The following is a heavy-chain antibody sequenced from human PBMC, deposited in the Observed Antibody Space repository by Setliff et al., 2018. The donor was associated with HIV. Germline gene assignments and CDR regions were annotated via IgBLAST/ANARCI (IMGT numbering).Heavy chain of an antibody. V-gene: IGHV1-3*04. CDR1: GDTVTGHS. J-gene: IGHJ4*02. CDR2: LNTGNGKT. D-gene: IGHD3-3*01. CDR3: ARDRDNFWSGPFDY. Sequence: ASVMVSCKAFGDTVTGHSIHWVRQAPGQRLEGMGWLNTGNGKTKYSQRFQDRVTFTRDTSARTAYMELRSLRSEDSAVYYCARDRDNFWSGPFDYWGQGTLVTVSS.